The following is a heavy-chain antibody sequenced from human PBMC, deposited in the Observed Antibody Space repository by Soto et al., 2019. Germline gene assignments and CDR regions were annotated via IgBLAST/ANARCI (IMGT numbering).Heavy chain of an antibody. V-gene: IGHV4-59*08. Sequence: SETLSLTFTVCGGSISGYYWSWIRQPPGEGLGGVGYIYCSGGTNXXPSLKSRVXISVDAAEHQLXLKLSXVTAADTAVYYCARRYGPCFDCWGQGTLVTVX. CDR3: ARRYGPCFDC. CDR2: IYCSGGT. J-gene: IGHJ4*02. D-gene: IGHD5-18*01. CDR1: GGSISGYY.